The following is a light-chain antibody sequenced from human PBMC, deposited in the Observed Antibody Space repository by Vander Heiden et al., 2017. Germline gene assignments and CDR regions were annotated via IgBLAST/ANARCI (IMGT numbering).Light chain of an antibody. CDR3: QKYDNAPRT. CDR1: QGISTS. Sequence: DIQITQSPSSLPASVGDRLTITCRASQGISTSLAWYQQKPGKVPRLLIYAASTLDSGVPYRFSGSGSGTDFTLTISSLQPEDVATYYCQKYDNAPRTFGQGTKVEVK. J-gene: IGKJ1*01. CDR2: AAS. V-gene: IGKV1-27*01.